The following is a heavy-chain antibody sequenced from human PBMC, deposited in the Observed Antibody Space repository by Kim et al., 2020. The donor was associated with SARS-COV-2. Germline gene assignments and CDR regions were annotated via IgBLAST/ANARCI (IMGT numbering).Heavy chain of an antibody. CDR3: AREGYSSEFDY. CDR2: ST. D-gene: IGHD3-16*02. V-gene: IGHV3-53*04. J-gene: IGHJ4*02. Sequence: STYSADSVMGRLNICRHHSKKKLYLAMNSLRAEDMAVYYCAREGYSSEFDYWGQGTLVTVSS.